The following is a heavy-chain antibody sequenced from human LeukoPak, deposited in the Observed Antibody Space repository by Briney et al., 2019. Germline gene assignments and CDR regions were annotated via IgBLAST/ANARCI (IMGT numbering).Heavy chain of an antibody. CDR2: INHSGST. Sequence: SETLSLTCAVYGGAFSGYYWNWIRQPPGKGLEWIGEINHSGSTKYNPSLKSRVTISGDTSKYQFSLKLSSVTAADTALYYCARARYSGSWNDYWGQGTLVTVSS. D-gene: IGHD6-13*01. V-gene: IGHV4-34*01. J-gene: IGHJ4*02. CDR1: GGAFSGYY. CDR3: ARARYSGSWNDY.